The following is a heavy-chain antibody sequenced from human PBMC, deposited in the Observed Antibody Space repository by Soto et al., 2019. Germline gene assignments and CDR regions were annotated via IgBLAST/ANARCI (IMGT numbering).Heavy chain of an antibody. Sequence: SETLSLTCSVSGDSISNRGWWSWVRQPPGKGLEWIGEIYNIGSPNYNPSLKGRVTISMDKPKNQFSLILTSVTAADTAVYYCARDYPGIIGTTLLWGQGILVTVSS. CDR2: IYNIGSP. J-gene: IGHJ4*02. D-gene: IGHD1-7*01. V-gene: IGHV4-4*02. CDR1: GDSISNRGW. CDR3: ARDYPGIIGTTLL.